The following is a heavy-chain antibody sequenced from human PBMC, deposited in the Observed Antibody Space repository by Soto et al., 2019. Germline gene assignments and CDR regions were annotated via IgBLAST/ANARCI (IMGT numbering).Heavy chain of an antibody. J-gene: IGHJ5*01. D-gene: IGHD2-21*02. V-gene: IGHV5-51*01. CDR2: IYPGDSDI. CDR3: ARSDLLDNGDCWGWFDS. CDR1: GYSFTSFW. Sequence: EVQLVQSGPEVKKPGESLKISCKGSGYSFTSFWIAWVRHLPGKGLDWMGIIYPGDSDIRYSPSFQGQVTISSDESLNTDFPQWTSLKASDTAIYFCARSDLLDNGDCWGWFDSWGQGTQVTVSS.